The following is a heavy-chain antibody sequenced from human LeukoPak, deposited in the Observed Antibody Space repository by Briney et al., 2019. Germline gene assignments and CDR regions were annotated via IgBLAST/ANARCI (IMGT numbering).Heavy chain of an antibody. CDR3: ARPYCSSTSCYSGAFDI. CDR1: GFTFSSYA. J-gene: IGHJ3*02. Sequence: GSLRLSCAASGFTFSSYAMHWVRQAPGKGLEWVAVISYDGSNKYYADSVKGRFTISRDNSKNTLYLQMNSLRAEDTAVYYCARPYCSSTSCYSGAFDIWGQGTMVTVSS. CDR2: ISYDGSNK. V-gene: IGHV3-30-3*01. D-gene: IGHD2-2*01.